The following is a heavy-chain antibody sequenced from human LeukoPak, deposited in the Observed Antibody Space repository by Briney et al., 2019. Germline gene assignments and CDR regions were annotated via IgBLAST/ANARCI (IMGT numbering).Heavy chain of an antibody. CDR3: ARHKGKGVTGTTVFGYMDV. Sequence: SETLSLTCTVSGGSISSYYWSWIRQPPGKGLEWIGYIYYSGSTNHNPSLKSRVTISVDTSKNQFSLKLSSVTAADTAVYYCARHKGKGVTGTTVFGYMDVWGKGTTVTVSS. CDR2: IYYSGST. D-gene: IGHD1-7*01. CDR1: GGSISSYY. V-gene: IGHV4-59*08. J-gene: IGHJ6*03.